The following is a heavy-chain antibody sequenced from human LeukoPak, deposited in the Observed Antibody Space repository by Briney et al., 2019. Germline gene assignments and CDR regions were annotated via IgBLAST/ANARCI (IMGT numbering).Heavy chain of an antibody. CDR3: ATIMVRGLIITSRVDY. V-gene: IGHV3-23*01. CDR2: ISGSGGST. CDR1: GFTFSSYA. Sequence: GGSLRLSCAASGFTFSSYAMSWVRQPPGKGLEWVSAISGSGGSTYYADSVKGRFTISRDNSKNTLYLQMNSLRAEDTAVYFCATIMVRGLIITSRVDYWGQGTLVTVSS. J-gene: IGHJ4*02. D-gene: IGHD3-10*01.